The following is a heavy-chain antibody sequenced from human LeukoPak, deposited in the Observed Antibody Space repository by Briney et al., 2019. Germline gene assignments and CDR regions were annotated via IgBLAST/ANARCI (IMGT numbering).Heavy chain of an antibody. Sequence: PGGSLRLSCAASGFTSSSYSMNWVRQAPGKGLEWVSSISSSSSYIYYADSVKGRFTISRDNAKNSLYLQMNSLRAEDTAVYYCASSYCSGGSCGYYFDYWGQGTLVTVSS. CDR1: GFTSSSYS. V-gene: IGHV3-21*01. D-gene: IGHD2-15*01. CDR3: ASSYCSGGSCGYYFDY. J-gene: IGHJ4*02. CDR2: ISSSSSYI.